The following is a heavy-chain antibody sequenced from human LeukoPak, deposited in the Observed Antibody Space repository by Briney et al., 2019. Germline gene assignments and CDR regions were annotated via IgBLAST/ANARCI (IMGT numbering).Heavy chain of an antibody. J-gene: IGHJ6*02. CDR3: AKGRTVMDV. CDR1: GFTFSSYG. Sequence: GGSLRLSCAASGFTFSSYGMHWVRQAPGKGLEWVALISYDGSDKYYADSVKGRFTISRDNSRNTVYLQMNSLSAEDTAVYCCAKGRTVMDVWGQGTTVTVSS. CDR2: ISYDGSDK. V-gene: IGHV3-30*18.